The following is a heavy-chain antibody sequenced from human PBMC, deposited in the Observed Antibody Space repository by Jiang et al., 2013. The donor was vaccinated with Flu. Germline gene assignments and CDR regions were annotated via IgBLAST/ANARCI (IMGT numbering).Heavy chain of an antibody. CDR1: GGSISSGSYY. D-gene: IGHD3-22*01. CDR3: ARDQAHYYDSIGGMDV. Sequence: TLSLTCTVSGGSISSGSYYWSWIRQPAGKGLEWIGRIYTSGSTNYNPSLKSRVTISVDTSKNQFSLKLSSVTAADTAVYYCARDQAHYYDSIGGMDVWGQGTTVTVSS. J-gene: IGHJ6*02. CDR2: IYTSGST. V-gene: IGHV4-61*02.